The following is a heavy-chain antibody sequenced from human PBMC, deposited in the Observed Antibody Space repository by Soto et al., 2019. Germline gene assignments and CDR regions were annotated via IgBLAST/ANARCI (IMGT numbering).Heavy chain of an antibody. D-gene: IGHD3-10*01. CDR3: ARDLDGSGSYYTDY. CDR2: ISHWGKT. Sequence: ASVKVPCKASGYTFTNYGISWVRQAPGQGLEWMGWISHWGKTNYAQKLQGRVTMTTDTSASTAFMELRSLRSDDTAMYFCARDLDGSGSYYTDYWGQGTLVTVSS. J-gene: IGHJ4*02. CDR1: GYTFTNYG. V-gene: IGHV1-18*01.